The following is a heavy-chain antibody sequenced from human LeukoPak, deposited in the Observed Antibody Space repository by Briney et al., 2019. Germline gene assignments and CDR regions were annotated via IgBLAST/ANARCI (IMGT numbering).Heavy chain of an antibody. J-gene: IGHJ1*01. Sequence: ASVKVSCKASGYTFTSYYMHWARQAPGQGLEWMGIINPSGGSTSYAQKFQGRVTMTRDTSTSTVYMELSSLRSEDTAVYYCARARGTSSWDTGVFQHWGQGTLVTVSS. CDR1: GYTFTSYY. CDR3: ARARGTSSWDTGVFQH. D-gene: IGHD6-13*01. CDR2: INPSGGST. V-gene: IGHV1-46*01.